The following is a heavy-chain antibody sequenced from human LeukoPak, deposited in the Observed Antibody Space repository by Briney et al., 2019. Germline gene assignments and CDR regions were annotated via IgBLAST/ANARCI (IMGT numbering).Heavy chain of an antibody. J-gene: IGHJ5*02. Sequence: SETLSLTCTVSGGSISSGSYYWSWIRQPAGKGLEWIGRTYTSGSTNYNPSLKSRVTISVDTSKNQFSLKLSSVTAADTAVYYCARGLVVPAAISWFDPWGQGTLVTVSS. CDR3: ARGLVVPAAISWFDP. D-gene: IGHD2-2*02. V-gene: IGHV4-61*02. CDR1: GGSISSGSYY. CDR2: TYTSGST.